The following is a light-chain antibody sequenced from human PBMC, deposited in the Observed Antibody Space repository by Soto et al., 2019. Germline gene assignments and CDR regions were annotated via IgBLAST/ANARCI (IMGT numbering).Light chain of an antibody. CDR2: EVR. V-gene: IGLV2-14*01. CDR1: SSDVGGFYY. J-gene: IGLJ3*02. CDR3: CSYTDMNTLV. Sequence: QSVLTQPASVSGSPGQSITIACTGTSSDVGGFYYVSWYQQHPGEAPKLMIYEVRNRPSGVSSRFSGSESGNTASLTISGLQPEDEADYYCCSYTDMNTLVFGGGTKLTVL.